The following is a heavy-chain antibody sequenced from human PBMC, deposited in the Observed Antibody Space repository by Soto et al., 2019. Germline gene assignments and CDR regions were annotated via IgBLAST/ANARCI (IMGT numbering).Heavy chain of an antibody. J-gene: IGHJ4*02. CDR2: INPDNGHT. D-gene: IGHD3-22*01. CDR1: GYTFTSFA. Sequence: QVQLVQSGAEVKKPGASVKVSCKASGYTFTSFAIHWVRQAPGQRPEWMGWINPDNGHTRYSQKFQGRVTITRDTSASAAYMELSSLRSDDTAVYYCATDPHYYDTTGYCLDNWGQGTLVTVFS. V-gene: IGHV1-3*01. CDR3: ATDPHYYDTTGYCLDN.